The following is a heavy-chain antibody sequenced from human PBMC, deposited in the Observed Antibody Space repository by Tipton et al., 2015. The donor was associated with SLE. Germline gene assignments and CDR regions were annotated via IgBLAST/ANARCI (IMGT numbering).Heavy chain of an antibody. J-gene: IGHJ3*01. CDR1: GYTFTGYY. CDR3: ARGQKADGFDV. Sequence: QVQLVQSGAEVKKPGASVRVSCKASGYTFTGYYIHWVQQAPGEGLEWMGWIGPNSGGTNYAQKFQGRVTMTRDTSINTVYMEMRSLRSDDTAIFYCARGQKADGFDVWGQGTMVTVSS. V-gene: IGHV1-2*02. CDR2: IGPNSGGT.